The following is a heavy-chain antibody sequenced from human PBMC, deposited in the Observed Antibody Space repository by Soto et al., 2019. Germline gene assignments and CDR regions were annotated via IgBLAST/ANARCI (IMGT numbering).Heavy chain of an antibody. D-gene: IGHD5-18*01. V-gene: IGHV3-21*01. CDR1: GFTFSSYS. CDR3: ARGSGYRYGYREEFYYGMDV. Sequence: GGSLRLSCAASGFTFSSYSMNWVRQAPGKGLEWVSSISSSISYIYYADSVKGRFTISRDNAKNSLYLQMNSLRAEDTAVYYCARGSGYRYGYREEFYYGMDVWGQGTRVTVSS. CDR2: ISSSISYI. J-gene: IGHJ6*02.